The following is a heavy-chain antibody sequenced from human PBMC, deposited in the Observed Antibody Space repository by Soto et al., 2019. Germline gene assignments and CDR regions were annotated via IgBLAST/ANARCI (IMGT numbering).Heavy chain of an antibody. CDR3: ASLYDFCSGYPGPSYGMDV. Sequence: SVKVSCKASGGTFSSYAISWVRQAPGQGLEWMGGIIPIFGTANYAQKFQGRVTITADESTSTAYMELSSLRSEDTAVYYCASLYDFCSGYPGPSYGMDVWGQGTTVTVSS. D-gene: IGHD3-3*01. J-gene: IGHJ6*02. V-gene: IGHV1-69*13. CDR1: GGTFSSYA. CDR2: IIPIFGTA.